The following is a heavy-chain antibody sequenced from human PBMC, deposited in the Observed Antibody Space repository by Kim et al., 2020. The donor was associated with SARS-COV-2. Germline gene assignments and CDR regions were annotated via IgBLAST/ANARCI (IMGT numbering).Heavy chain of an antibody. CDR3: ARALVRDPPTDY. V-gene: IGHV3-30*01. D-gene: IGHD3-10*01. J-gene: IGHJ4*02. Sequence: ADTVTGRFTLSRDNSKNTLYLQMNSLRAEDTAVYYCARALVRDPPTDYWGQGTLVTVSS.